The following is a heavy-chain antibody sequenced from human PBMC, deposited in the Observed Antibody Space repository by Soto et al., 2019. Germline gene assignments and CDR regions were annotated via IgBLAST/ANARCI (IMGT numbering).Heavy chain of an antibody. Sequence: GGSLRLSCAGSGFTFSNYAMSWVRQAPGKGLEWVSAISSAVNTYYADSVKGRFTISGDNSKNTLSLQMNSLRAEDTAVYYCAKQVRDGTSSPYYFDYWGQGTLVTVSS. D-gene: IGHD6-6*01. J-gene: IGHJ4*02. CDR3: AKQVRDGTSSPYYFDY. CDR2: ISSAVNT. V-gene: IGHV3-23*01. CDR1: GFTFSNYA.